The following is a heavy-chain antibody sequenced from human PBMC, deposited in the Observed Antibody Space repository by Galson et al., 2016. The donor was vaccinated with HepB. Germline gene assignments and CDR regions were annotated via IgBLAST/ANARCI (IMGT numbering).Heavy chain of an antibody. CDR2: ISAYNGNT. Sequence: SVKVSSKASGYTFASYGISWVRQAPGQGLEWMGWISAYNGNTNYAQKLQGRVTMTTDTSTSTAYMELRSLRSDDTAVYYCARDWLVAVFDYWGQGTLVTVSS. CDR1: GYTFASYG. D-gene: IGHD6-19*01. V-gene: IGHV1-18*01. CDR3: ARDWLVAVFDY. J-gene: IGHJ4*02.